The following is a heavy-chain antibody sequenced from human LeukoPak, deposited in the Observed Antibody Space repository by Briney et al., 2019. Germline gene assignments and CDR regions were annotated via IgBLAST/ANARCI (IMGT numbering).Heavy chain of an antibody. CDR2: INPNSGGT. D-gene: IGHD4-11*01. CDR1: GYTFTGYY. J-gene: IGHJ6*02. Sequence: ASVKVSCKASGYTFTGYYMHWVRQPPGQGLEWMGWINPNSGGTNYAQKFQGWVTMTRDTSISTAYMELSRLRSDDTAVYYCARDGATVAAENYYYYGMDVWGQGTTVTVSS. V-gene: IGHV1-2*04. CDR3: ARDGATVAAENYYYYGMDV.